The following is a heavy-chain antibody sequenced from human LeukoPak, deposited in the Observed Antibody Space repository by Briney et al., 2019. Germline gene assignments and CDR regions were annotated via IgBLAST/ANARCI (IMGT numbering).Heavy chain of an antibody. CDR1: AFTFNRYA. Sequence: PGGSLRLSCVASAFTFNRYAMTWVRQAPGKGLEWVSTIRGGGDIIYDADSVKGRFTISRDNSKNTLYLQMNSLRAEDTAVYYCARGKRITIRYYYYMDVWGKGTTVTVSS. D-gene: IGHD3-3*01. V-gene: IGHV3-23*01. CDR2: IRGGGDII. CDR3: ARGKRITIRYYYYMDV. J-gene: IGHJ6*03.